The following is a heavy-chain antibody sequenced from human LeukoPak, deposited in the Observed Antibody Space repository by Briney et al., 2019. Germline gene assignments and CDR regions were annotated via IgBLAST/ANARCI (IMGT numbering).Heavy chain of an antibody. CDR3: ARVGVMATVNGYRYHSLDV. CDR1: GGSISSGGYS. V-gene: IGHV4-30-2*01. D-gene: IGHD3-16*01. CDR2: IYHSGST. Sequence: PSETLSLTCAVSGGSISSGGYSWSWIRQPPGKGLEWIGYIYHSGSTYYNPSLKSRVTISVDRSKNQFSLKLSSVTAADTAVYYCARVGVMATVNGYRYHSLDVWGQGTTVAVSS. J-gene: IGHJ6*02.